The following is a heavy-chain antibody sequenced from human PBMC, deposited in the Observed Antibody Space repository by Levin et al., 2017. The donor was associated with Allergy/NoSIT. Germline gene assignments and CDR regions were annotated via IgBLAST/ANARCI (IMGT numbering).Heavy chain of an antibody. Sequence: SETLSLTCTVSGGSISSGGYYWSWIRQHPGKGLEWIGYIYYSGSTYYNPSLKSRVTISVDTSKNQFSLKLSSVTAADTAVYYCARELTYDFWSGYYPYYYYYGMDVWGQGTTVTVSS. CDR1: GGSISSGGYY. CDR3: ARELTYDFWSGYYPYYYYYGMDV. CDR2: IYYSGST. D-gene: IGHD3-3*01. J-gene: IGHJ6*02. V-gene: IGHV4-31*03.